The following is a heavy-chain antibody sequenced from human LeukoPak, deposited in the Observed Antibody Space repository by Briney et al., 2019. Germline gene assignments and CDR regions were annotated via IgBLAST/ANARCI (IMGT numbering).Heavy chain of an antibody. Sequence: PGGSLRLSCAASGFTFSSYAMSWVGQAPGKGLEWVSVISNSGGSTFYADSVKGRFTISRDNSKNTLYLQMNSLRAEDTAVYYCAKRASGSGTSLYYFDYWGQGTLVTVSS. CDR1: GFTFSSYA. D-gene: IGHD3-10*01. V-gene: IGHV3-23*01. J-gene: IGHJ4*02. CDR2: ISNSGGST. CDR3: AKRASGSGTSLYYFDY.